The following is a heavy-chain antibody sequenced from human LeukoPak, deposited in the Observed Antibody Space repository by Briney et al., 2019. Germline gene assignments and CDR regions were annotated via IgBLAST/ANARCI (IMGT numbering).Heavy chain of an antibody. CDR1: GYTFTTYD. Sequence: ASVKVSCKASGYTFTTYDINWVRQATGQGLEWMGWMNPKSGNTGYAQKFQGRVTMTRDTSISTAYMELSSLISDDTAMYYCARTAGDFDYWGQGTLATVSS. CDR3: ARTAGDFDY. V-gene: IGHV1-8*01. D-gene: IGHD3-16*01. CDR2: MNPKSGNT. J-gene: IGHJ4*02.